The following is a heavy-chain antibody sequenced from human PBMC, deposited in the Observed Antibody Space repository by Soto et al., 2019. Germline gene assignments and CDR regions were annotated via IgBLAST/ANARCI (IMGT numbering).Heavy chain of an antibody. CDR1: GFTFSSYA. CDR2: ISGSGAST. D-gene: IGHD4-17*01. J-gene: IGHJ5*02. CDR3: AKGMTTATAPKSQLES. Sequence: GGSLRLSCAGSGFTFSSYAMSWVRQAPGRGLEWVSGISGSGASTYYVDSVKGRFTISRDNSKNTLFLQMNSLGAEDTAVYYCAKGMTTATAPKSQLESWGQGTLVTVSS. V-gene: IGHV3-23*01.